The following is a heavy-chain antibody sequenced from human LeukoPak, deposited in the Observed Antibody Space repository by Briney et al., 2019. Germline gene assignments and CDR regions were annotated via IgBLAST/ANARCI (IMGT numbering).Heavy chain of an antibody. D-gene: IGHD6-19*01. Sequence: GSLILSCAASGFTFSSYSMNWVRQAPGKGLEWVSSISSSSSYIYYADSVKGRFTISRDNAKNSLYLQMNSLRAEDTAVYYCAREGYSSGCPNYGMDVWGQGTTVTVSS. CDR2: ISSSSSYI. CDR3: AREGYSSGCPNYGMDV. CDR1: GFTFSSYS. V-gene: IGHV3-21*01. J-gene: IGHJ6*02.